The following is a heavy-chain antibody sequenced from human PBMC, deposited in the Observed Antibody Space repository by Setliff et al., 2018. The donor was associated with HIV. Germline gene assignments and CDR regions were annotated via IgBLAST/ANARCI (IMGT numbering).Heavy chain of an antibody. V-gene: IGHV3-7*03. Sequence: TGGSLRLSCAASGFTFSSYWMSWVRQAPGKGLEWMANIKQDGSEKYYVDSVKGRFTISRDNAKNSLYLQMNSLRAEDTAVYYCARGDFYDSSGYFTDAFDIWGQGTMVTVS. J-gene: IGHJ3*02. CDR3: ARGDFYDSSGYFTDAFDI. D-gene: IGHD3-22*01. CDR1: GFTFSSYW. CDR2: IKQDGSEK.